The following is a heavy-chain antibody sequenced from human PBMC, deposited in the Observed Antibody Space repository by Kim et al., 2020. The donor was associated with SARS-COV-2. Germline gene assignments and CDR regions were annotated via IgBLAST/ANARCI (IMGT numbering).Heavy chain of an antibody. Sequence: TRHPQRFQARVSITRDTSATTAYLELSGLRSEDTAVYYCAREAVAGSFDYWGQGTLVTVSS. CDR3: AREAVAGSFDY. V-gene: IGHV1-3*01. CDR2: T. D-gene: IGHD6-19*01. J-gene: IGHJ4*02.